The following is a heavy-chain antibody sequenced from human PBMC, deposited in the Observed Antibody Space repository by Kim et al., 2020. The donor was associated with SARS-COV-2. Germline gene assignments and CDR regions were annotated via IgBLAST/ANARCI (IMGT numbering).Heavy chain of an antibody. V-gene: IGHV4-30-4*01. CDR2: IYYSGST. D-gene: IGHD2-2*01. CDR1: GGSISSGDYY. CDR3: VSVQAAMPAGYYYYGMDV. Sequence: SETLSLTCTVSGGSISSGDYYWSWIRQPPGKGLEWIGYIYYSGSTYYNPSLKSRVTISVDTSKNQFSLKLSSVTAADTAVYYCVSVQAAMPAGYYYYGMDVWGQGTTVTVSS. J-gene: IGHJ6*02.